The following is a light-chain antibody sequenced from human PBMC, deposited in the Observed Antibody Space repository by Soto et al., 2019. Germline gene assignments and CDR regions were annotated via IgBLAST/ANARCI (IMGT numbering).Light chain of an antibody. CDR1: SGHSKFI. V-gene: IGLV4-60*02. CDR2: LEVSGRY. J-gene: IGLJ3*02. CDR3: ETWDTAIHV. Sequence: QPVLTQPSSASASPGSSVKLTCTLSSGHSKFIISWHQQQPGKAPRFLMKLEVSGRYDKGSGVPDRFSGSSSGADRYLAISDLQFEDEAYYYCETWDTAIHVIGGGTKLTVL.